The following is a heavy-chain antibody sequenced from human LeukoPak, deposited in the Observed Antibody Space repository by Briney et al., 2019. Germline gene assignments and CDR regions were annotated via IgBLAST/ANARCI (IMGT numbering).Heavy chain of an antibody. CDR1: GFTFSDCY. CDR2: ISSSSSYT. Sequence: GGSLRLSCAASGFTFSDCYMSWIRQAPGKGLEWVSYISSSSSYTNYADSVKGRFTISRDNAKNSLYLQMNSLRAEDTAVYYCARDGDGPRGKDYYYYGMDVWGQGTTVTVSS. CDR3: ARDGDGPRGKDYYYYGMDV. J-gene: IGHJ6*02. D-gene: IGHD5-24*01. V-gene: IGHV3-11*05.